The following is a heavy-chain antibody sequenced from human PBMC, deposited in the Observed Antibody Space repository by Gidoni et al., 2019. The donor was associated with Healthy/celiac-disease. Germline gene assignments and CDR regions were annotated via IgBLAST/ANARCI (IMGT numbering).Heavy chain of an antibody. Sequence: EVQLVESGGGLVQPGGSLRLSCAASGFTFSSYSMNWVRQAPGKGLEWVSYISSSSSTIYYADSVKGRFTISRDNAKNSLYLQMNSLRDEDTAVYYCARDYAGWSSWEYYFDYWGQGTLVTVSS. CDR1: GFTFSSYS. CDR2: ISSSSSTI. CDR3: ARDYAGWSSWEYYFDY. D-gene: IGHD6-13*01. J-gene: IGHJ4*02. V-gene: IGHV3-48*02.